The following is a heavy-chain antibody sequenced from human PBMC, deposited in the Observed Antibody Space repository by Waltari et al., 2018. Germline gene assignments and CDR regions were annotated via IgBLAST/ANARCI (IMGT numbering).Heavy chain of an antibody. D-gene: IGHD2-8*02. CDR1: GLTFSTYA. V-gene: IGHV3-23*03. Sequence: EVQLLESGGGLVQPGGSLRLSCAASGLTFSTYAMSWVRQTPGKGLEWVSLIHIGGNTYYADSVKGRFTISRDNSKDTLYLQMSNLRGEDTAVYYCAKGYGGVSVNAFDIWGQGTMVTVSS. CDR3: AKGYGGVSVNAFDI. CDR2: IHIGGNT. J-gene: IGHJ3*02.